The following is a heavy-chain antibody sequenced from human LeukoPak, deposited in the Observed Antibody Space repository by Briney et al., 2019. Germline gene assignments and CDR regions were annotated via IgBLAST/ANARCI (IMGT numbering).Heavy chain of an antibody. CDR2: INPYNGNT. D-gene: IGHD6-19*01. CDR1: GYSLTNYG. CDR3: ARDTRGGTVASRQLYYYYGMDV. V-gene: IGHV1-18*01. Sequence: ASVKVSCKASGYSLTNYGISWVRQAPEQGLEWMGWINPYNGNTNYAQNLQGRVTMTTDTSTNTAYMELRSLRSDDTAVYYCARDTRGGTVASRQLYYYYGMDVWGQGTTVTVSS. J-gene: IGHJ6*02.